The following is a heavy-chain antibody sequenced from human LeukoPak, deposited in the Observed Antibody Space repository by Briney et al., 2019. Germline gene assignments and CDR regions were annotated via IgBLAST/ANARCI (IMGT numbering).Heavy chain of an antibody. J-gene: IGHJ4*02. D-gene: IGHD4-11*01. CDR3: ARREAVTTRIGY. CDR2: INHSGST. V-gene: IGHV4-34*01. Sequence: PSETLSLTCAVYGGSFSGYYWSWIRQPPGKGLEWIGEINHSGSTNYNPSLKSRVTMSVDTSKNQFSLKLSSVTAADTAVYYCARREAVTTRIGYWGQGTLVTVSS. CDR1: GGSFSGYY.